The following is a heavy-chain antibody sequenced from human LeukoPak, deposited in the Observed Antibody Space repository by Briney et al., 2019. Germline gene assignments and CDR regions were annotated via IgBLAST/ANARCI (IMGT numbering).Heavy chain of an antibody. J-gene: IGHJ3*02. D-gene: IGHD5-24*01. Sequence: ASVKVSCKASGYTFTSYDINWVRQAPGQGLEWMGWINPNSGGTNYAQKFQGRVTMTRDTSISTAYMELSRLRSDDTAVYYCARVRMATSPGDAFDIWGQGTMVTVSS. CDR1: GYTFTSYD. CDR3: ARVRMATSPGDAFDI. V-gene: IGHV1-2*02. CDR2: INPNSGGT.